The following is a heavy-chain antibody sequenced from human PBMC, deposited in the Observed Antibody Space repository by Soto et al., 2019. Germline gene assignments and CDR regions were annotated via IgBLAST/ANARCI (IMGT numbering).Heavy chain of an antibody. J-gene: IGHJ4*02. CDR3: ASHRIVVVVSPCPSAFES. V-gene: IGHV4-39*01. D-gene: IGHD2-15*01. CDR2: IYYSGDT. CDR1: GGSIGSDHYY. Sequence: QLQLQQSGPGLVKPSETLSLTCTVSGGSIGSDHYYWGWIRQSPGKGLEWIASIYYSGDTYFNPSLRCRVSISVDTSKNQFSLNVNSMTAADTPIFFCASHRIVVVVSPCPSAFESWAQGTLVTVSS.